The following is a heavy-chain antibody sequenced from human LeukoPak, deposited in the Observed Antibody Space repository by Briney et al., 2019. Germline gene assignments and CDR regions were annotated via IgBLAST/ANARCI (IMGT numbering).Heavy chain of an antibody. CDR3: ATRWKWELPQEAFDI. J-gene: IGHJ3*02. CDR2: FDPEDGET. V-gene: IGHV1-24*01. D-gene: IGHD1-26*01. Sequence: ASVKVSCKVSGYTLTELSMHWVRQAPGKGLEWMGGFDPEDGETIYAQKFQGRVTMTEDTSTDTAYMELSSLRSEDTAVYYCATRWKWELPQEAFDIWGQGTMVTVSS. CDR1: GYTLTELS.